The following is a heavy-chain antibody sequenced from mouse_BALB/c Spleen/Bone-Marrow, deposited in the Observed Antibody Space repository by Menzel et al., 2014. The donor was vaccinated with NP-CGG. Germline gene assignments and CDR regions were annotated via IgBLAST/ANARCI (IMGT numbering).Heavy chain of an antibody. Sequence: EVQRVESGGGLVKPGGFQKLSCAASGFTFSSYAMSWVRQTPEKRLEWVATISSGGSYTYYPDSVKGRFTISRDNAKNTLYLQMSSLRSEDTAMYYCARHGIARLLDYWGQGTTLTVSS. CDR1: GFTFSSYA. CDR3: ARHGIARLLDY. CDR2: ISSGGSYT. J-gene: IGHJ2*01. V-gene: IGHV5-9-3*01.